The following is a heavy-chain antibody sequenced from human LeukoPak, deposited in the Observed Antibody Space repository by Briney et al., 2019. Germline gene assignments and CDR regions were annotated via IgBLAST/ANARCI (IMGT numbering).Heavy chain of an antibody. J-gene: IGHJ3*02. CDR1: GFTFSSYS. CDR2: ISSSSSYI. V-gene: IGHV3-21*01. D-gene: IGHD5-12*01. Sequence: PGGSLRLSCAASGFTFSSYSMNWVRQAPGKGLEWVSSISSSSSYIYYADSVKGRFTISRDNAKNSLFLQMNSLRAEDTAIYYCAKRKYSDSDLRAFDIWGQGTMVTVSS. CDR3: AKRKYSDSDLRAFDI.